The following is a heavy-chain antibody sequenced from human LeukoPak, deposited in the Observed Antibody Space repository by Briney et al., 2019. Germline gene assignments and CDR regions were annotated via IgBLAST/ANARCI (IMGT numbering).Heavy chain of an antibody. J-gene: IGHJ6*03. CDR3: ATSGGDYYYYSLDV. D-gene: IGHD3-10*01. CDR1: GGSFSSYA. Sequence: SVKVSCKASGGSFSSYAISWVRQAPGQGLEWMGGILPIVNTADYAQKFQGRVTITADEFTSTTYMELSSLTSEDTAVYYCATSGGDYYYYSLDVWGKGTPVTISS. V-gene: IGHV1-69*01. CDR2: ILPIVNTA.